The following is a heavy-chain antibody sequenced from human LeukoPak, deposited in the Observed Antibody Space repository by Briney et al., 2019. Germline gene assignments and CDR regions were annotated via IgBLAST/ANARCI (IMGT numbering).Heavy chain of an antibody. J-gene: IGHJ3*02. D-gene: IGHD2-2*02. V-gene: IGHV3-7*01. CDR3: ARDRCSSTSCYTPDAFDI. CDR1: GFTFSSYW. Sequence: GGSLRLSCAASGFTFSSYWMSWVRQAPGKGLEWVANIKQDGSEKYYVDSVKGRFTISRDNAKNSLYLQMNSLRAEDTAVYYCARDRCSSTSCYTPDAFDIWGQGTMDTVSS. CDR2: IKQDGSEK.